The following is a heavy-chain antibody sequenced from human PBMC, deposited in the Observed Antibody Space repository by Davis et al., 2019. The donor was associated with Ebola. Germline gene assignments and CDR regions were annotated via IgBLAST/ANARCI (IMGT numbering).Heavy chain of an antibody. J-gene: IGHJ5*02. Sequence: GGSLRLSCSASGFTFSSYAMHWVRQAPGKGLEYVSGINSNGDNTYYADSVKGRFTISRDNSKNTLYLQMNSLRAEDTAVYYCAKDLTMVRGVPVDPWGQGTLVTVSS. CDR1: GFTFSSYA. CDR3: AKDLTMVRGVPVDP. V-gene: IGHV3-64*04. D-gene: IGHD3-10*01. CDR2: INSNGDNT.